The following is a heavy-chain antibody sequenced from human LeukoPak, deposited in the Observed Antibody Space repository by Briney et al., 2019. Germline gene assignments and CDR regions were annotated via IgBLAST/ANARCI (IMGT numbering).Heavy chain of an antibody. J-gene: IGHJ3*02. CDR2: IYYSGST. Sequence: SETLSLTCAVYGGSFSGYYWSWIRQPPGKGLEWIGYIYYSGSTNYNPSLKSRVTISVDTSKNQFSLKLSSVTAADTAVYYCARDGPRAFDIWGQGTMVTVSS. V-gene: IGHV4-59*01. CDR3: ARDGPRAFDI. CDR1: GGSFSGYY.